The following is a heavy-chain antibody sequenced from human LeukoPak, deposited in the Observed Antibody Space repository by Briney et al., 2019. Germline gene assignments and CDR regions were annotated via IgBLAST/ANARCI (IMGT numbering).Heavy chain of an antibody. V-gene: IGHV3-21*01. Sequence: GGSLRLSCAASGFTFSSYSMNWVRQAPGTGLEWVSSISSSSSYIYYADSVKGRFTISRDNAKNSLYLQMNSLRAEDTAVYYCARERSAMVTGFDYWGQGTLVTVSS. D-gene: IGHD5-18*01. J-gene: IGHJ4*02. CDR1: GFTFSSYS. CDR3: ARERSAMVTGFDY. CDR2: ISSSSSYI.